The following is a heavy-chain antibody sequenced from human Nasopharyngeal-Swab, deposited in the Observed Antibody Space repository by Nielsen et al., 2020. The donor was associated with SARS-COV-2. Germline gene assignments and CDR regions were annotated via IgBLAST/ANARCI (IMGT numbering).Heavy chain of an antibody. V-gene: IGHV1-69*13. J-gene: IGHJ4*02. D-gene: IGHD5-18*01. CDR2: IIPIFGTA. CDR3: ARVAPLGPAMATAHFDY. CDR1: GGTFSSYA. Sequence: TVKVSCKASGGTFSSYAISWVRQAPGQGLEWMGGIIPIFGTANYAQKFQGRVTITADESTSTAYMELSSLRSEDTAVYYYARVAPLGPAMATAHFDYWGQGTLVTVSS.